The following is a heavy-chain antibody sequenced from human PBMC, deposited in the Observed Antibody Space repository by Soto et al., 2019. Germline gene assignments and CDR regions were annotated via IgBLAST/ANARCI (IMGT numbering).Heavy chain of an antibody. D-gene: IGHD6-13*01. CDR1: GGTFSSYA. V-gene: IGHV1-69*06. Sequence: GASVKVSCKASGGTFSSYAISWVRQAPGQGLEWMGGIIPIFGTANYAQKFQGRVTITADKSTSTAYMELSSLRSEDTAVYYCARALGQQLVLVYFDYWGQGTLVTVSS. J-gene: IGHJ4*02. CDR2: IIPIFGTA. CDR3: ARALGQQLVLVYFDY.